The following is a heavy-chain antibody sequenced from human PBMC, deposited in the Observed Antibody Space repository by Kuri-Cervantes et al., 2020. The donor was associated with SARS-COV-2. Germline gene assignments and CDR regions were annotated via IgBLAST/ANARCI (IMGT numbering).Heavy chain of an antibody. CDR2: INHSGST. J-gene: IGHJ6*02. CDR1: GGSFSGYY. D-gene: IGHD5-18*01. Sequence: GSLRLSCAVYGGSFSGYYWSWIRQPPGKGLEWIGEINHSGSTNYNPSLKSRVTISVDTSKNQFSLKLSSVTAADTAVYYCARGPIQTLWAPRYGMDVWGRGTTVTVSS. CDR3: ARGPIQTLWAPRYGMDV. V-gene: IGHV4-34*01.